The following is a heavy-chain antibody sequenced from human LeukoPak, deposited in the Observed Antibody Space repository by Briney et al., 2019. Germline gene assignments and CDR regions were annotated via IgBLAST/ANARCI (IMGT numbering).Heavy chain of an antibody. CDR3: AKRHYDFWSGYQNQMYYFDY. CDR1: GFTFSSYA. Sequence: GGSLRLSCAASGFTFSSYAMQWVRQAPGKGLEWVAVISYDGSDKNYADSVKGRFTISRDNSKNTLYLQMNSLRAEDTAVYYCAKRHYDFWSGYQNQMYYFDYWGQGTLVTVSS. J-gene: IGHJ4*02. CDR2: ISYDGSDK. D-gene: IGHD3-3*01. V-gene: IGHV3-30*18.